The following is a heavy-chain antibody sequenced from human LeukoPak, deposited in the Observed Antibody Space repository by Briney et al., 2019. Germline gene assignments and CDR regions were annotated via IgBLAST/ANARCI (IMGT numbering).Heavy chain of an antibody. J-gene: IGHJ6*02. Sequence: ASVKVSCTASGHTFTSYDINWVRQATGQGLEWMGWMNPNSGNTGYAQKFQGRVTMTRNTSISTAYMELSSLRSEDTAVYYCAGSGYEYYDFWSGSLLDYYYYYGMDVWGQGTTVTVSS. CDR2: MNPNSGNT. D-gene: IGHD3-3*01. CDR1: GHTFTSYD. V-gene: IGHV1-8*01. CDR3: AGSGYEYYDFWSGSLLDYYYYYGMDV.